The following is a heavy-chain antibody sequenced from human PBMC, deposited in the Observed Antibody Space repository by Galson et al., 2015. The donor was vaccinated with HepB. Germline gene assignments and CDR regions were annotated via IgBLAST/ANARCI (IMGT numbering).Heavy chain of an antibody. D-gene: IGHD6-13*01. CDR3: AVIAAAGPRDYYGMDV. V-gene: IGHV3-21*01. Sequence: SLRLSCAASGFTFSSYSMNWVRQAPGKGLEWVSSISSSSSYIYYADSVKGRFTISRDNAKNSLYLQMNSLRAEDTAVYYCAVIAAAGPRDYYGMDVWGQGTTVTVSS. J-gene: IGHJ6*02. CDR1: GFTFSSYS. CDR2: ISSSSSYI.